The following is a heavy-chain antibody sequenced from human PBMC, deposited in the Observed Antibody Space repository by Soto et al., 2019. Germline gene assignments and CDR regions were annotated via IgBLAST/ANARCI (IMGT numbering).Heavy chain of an antibody. J-gene: IGHJ4*02. Sequence: QVQLQQWGAGLLKPSETLSLTCAVYGGSFSGYYWSWIRQPPGKGLAWIGEINHSASTNYNPSLKSRVTISVDTSRNQFSLKLSSVSAADTAVYYCARGATIHTTPMAHFDYWGQGTLVTVSS. V-gene: IGHV4-34*01. CDR2: INHSAST. CDR3: ARGATIHTTPMAHFDY. D-gene: IGHD5-12*01. CDR1: GGSFSGYY.